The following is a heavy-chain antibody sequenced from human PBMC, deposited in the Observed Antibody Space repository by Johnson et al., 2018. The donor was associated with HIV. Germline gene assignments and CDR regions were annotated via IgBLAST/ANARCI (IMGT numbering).Heavy chain of an antibody. Sequence: VQLVESGGGLVQPGGSLRLSCAASGFTVSSNYMSWVRQAPGKGLELVSVIYSGGSTYYADSVKGRFTISRDNSKNTLYLQMNSLRAEDTAVYYCARDLTLSGSWVCDAFDIWGQGTMVTVSS. J-gene: IGHJ3*02. CDR2: IYSGGST. V-gene: IGHV3-66*02. D-gene: IGHD1-26*01. CDR3: ARDLTLSGSWVCDAFDI. CDR1: GFTVSSNY.